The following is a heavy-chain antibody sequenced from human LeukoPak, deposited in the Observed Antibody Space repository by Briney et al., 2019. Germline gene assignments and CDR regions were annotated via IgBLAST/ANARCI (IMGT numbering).Heavy chain of an antibody. Sequence: PGGSLRLSCAASVFTFSTSAMSRVRQAPAKGLEWDYRISRTAYNTAYADSAKGRFTISRDNSKNTLYLQMNSLRAEDTAVYYCAKDRSTSCYLCGGFDTWGQGTLVTVSS. CDR2: ISRTAYNT. D-gene: IGHD2-2*01. CDR1: VFTFSTSA. J-gene: IGHJ5*02. V-gene: IGHV3-23*01. CDR3: AKDRSTSCYLCGGFDT.